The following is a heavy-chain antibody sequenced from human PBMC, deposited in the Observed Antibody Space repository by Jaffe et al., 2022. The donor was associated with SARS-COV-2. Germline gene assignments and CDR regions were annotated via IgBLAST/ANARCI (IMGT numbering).Heavy chain of an antibody. V-gene: IGHV4-39*01. J-gene: IGHJ6*02. CDR1: GGSISSSSYY. CDR3: ASCYGDYCYYYYGMDV. Sequence: QLQLQESGPGLVKPSETLSLTCTVSGGSISSSSYYWGWIRQPPGKGLEWIGSIYYSGSTYYNPSLKSRVTISVDTSKNQFSLKLSSVTAADTAVYYCASCYGDYCYYYYGMDVWGQGTTVTVSS. D-gene: IGHD4-17*01. CDR2: IYYSGST.